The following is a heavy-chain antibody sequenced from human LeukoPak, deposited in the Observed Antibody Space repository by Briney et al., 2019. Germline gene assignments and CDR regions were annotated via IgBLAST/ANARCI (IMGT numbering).Heavy chain of an antibody. D-gene: IGHD6-13*01. CDR2: ISWNSGSI. CDR1: GFTFDDYA. Sequence: GGSLRLSCAASGFTFDDYAMHWVRQAPGKGLEWVSGISWNSGSIGYADSVKGRFTISRDNAKNSLYLQMSSLRAEDTAVYYCARIAAAGTGNDAFDIWGQGTMVTVSS. J-gene: IGHJ3*02. V-gene: IGHV3-9*01. CDR3: ARIAAAGTGNDAFDI.